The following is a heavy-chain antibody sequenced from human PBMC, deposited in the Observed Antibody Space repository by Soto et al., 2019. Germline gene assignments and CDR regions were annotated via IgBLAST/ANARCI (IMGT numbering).Heavy chain of an antibody. CDR1: GYTFTSYD. J-gene: IGHJ6*02. D-gene: IGHD3-22*01. CDR2: MNPNSGNT. CDR3: ARATYYYDSSGYSSYYYGMDV. V-gene: IGHV1-8*01. Sequence: QVQLVQSGAEVKKPGASVKVSCKASGYTFTSYDINWVRQATGQGLEWMGWMNPNSGNTGYAQKFQGRGTMTRNTSISTAYMELSSLRSEDTAVYYCARATYYYDSSGYSSYYYGMDVWGQGTTVTVSS.